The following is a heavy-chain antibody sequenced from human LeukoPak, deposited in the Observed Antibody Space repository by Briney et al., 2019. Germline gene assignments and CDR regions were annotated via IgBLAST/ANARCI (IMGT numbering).Heavy chain of an antibody. V-gene: IGHV3-9*01. D-gene: IGHD5-24*01. CDR1: GFTFDDYA. Sequence: GGSLRLSCAASGFTFDDYAMHWVRQAPGKGLEWVSGISWNSGSIGYADSVKGRFTISRDNAKNSLYLQMNSLRAEDTAVYYCARGGGGGNNRFDYWGQGTLVTVSS. CDR3: ARGGGGGNNRFDY. CDR2: ISWNSGSI. J-gene: IGHJ4*02.